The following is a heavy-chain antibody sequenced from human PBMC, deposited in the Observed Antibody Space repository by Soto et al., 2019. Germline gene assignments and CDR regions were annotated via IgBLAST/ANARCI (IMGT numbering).Heavy chain of an antibody. CDR1: ESTVRRDW. CDR2: INQDGSEK. V-gene: IGHV3-7*04. Sequence: EVHLVESGGGLVQTGGSLRLSCTIYESTVRRDWMNWVRQAPGKGLEWVAHINQDGSEKYYADSVKGRFTISRDNANNLLSLQMNRLGAGDTAMYYCSGGVGDAFWGQGTLVTVSS. CDR3: SGGVGDAF. D-gene: IGHD1-26*01. J-gene: IGHJ4*02.